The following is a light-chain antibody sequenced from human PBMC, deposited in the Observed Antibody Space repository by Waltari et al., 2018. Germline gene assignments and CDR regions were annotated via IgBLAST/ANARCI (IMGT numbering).Light chain of an antibody. J-gene: IGKJ4*01. CDR2: GSS. CDR1: QDIRND. V-gene: IGKV1-6*01. Sequence: AIQMTQSPSSLSASLGDRVTITCRASQDIRNDLAWYQQKSGSAPKLLIYGSSSLHTGVPSRFSCSGSGTDFSLTISGLQPEDFATYYCLQDFKYPLTFGGGTKVEIK. CDR3: LQDFKYPLT.